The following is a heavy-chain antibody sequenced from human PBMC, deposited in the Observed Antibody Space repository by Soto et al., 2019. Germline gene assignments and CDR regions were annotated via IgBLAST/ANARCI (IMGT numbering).Heavy chain of an antibody. J-gene: IGHJ5*02. V-gene: IGHV2-5*02. CDR2: IYWDDAK. Sequence: HITVKESGPTLVEPTQTLTLTCAVSGFLISNSGVGVGWIRHPSGKALEWLAFIYWDDAKRYNPALRTRLTIIKYTSTNQVVLVRTNIDPVDTATYYGAYSQEYRGSWDSGWSDPLGKGTLVTVSS. D-gene: IGHD6-6*01. CDR1: GFLISNSGVG. CDR3: AYSQEYRGSWDSGWSDP.